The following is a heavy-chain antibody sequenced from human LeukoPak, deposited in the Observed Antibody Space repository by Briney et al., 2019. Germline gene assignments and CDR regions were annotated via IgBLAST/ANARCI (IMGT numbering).Heavy chain of an antibody. Sequence: ASVKVSCKASGYTFTGYYMHWVRQAPGQGLEWMGWINPNSGGTNYAQKFQGRVTMTRDTSISTAYMELSRLRSEDTAVYYCARGKGYYDSSGYHQFDYWGQGTLVTVSS. V-gene: IGHV1-2*02. D-gene: IGHD3-22*01. J-gene: IGHJ4*02. CDR1: GYTFTGYY. CDR3: ARGKGYYDSSGYHQFDY. CDR2: INPNSGGT.